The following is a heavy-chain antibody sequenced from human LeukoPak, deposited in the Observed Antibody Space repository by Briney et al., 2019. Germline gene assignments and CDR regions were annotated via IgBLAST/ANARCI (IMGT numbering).Heavy chain of an antibody. CDR1: GDTFTSYD. Sequence: ASVKVSCKASGDTFTSYDINWVRQATGQGLEWMGWMNPNCGNTDYAQKFRGRVTMTRNTSIRTAYMELSSLRSEDTAVYYCARAAIRWRGAFDIWGQGTMVTVSS. D-gene: IGHD4-23*01. J-gene: IGHJ3*02. CDR2: MNPNCGNT. CDR3: ARAAIRWRGAFDI. V-gene: IGHV1-8*01.